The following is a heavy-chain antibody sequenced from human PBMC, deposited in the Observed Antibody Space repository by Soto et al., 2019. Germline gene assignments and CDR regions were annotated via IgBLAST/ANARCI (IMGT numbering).Heavy chain of an antibody. D-gene: IGHD3-9*01. CDR1: GCRFSGNA. CDR3: AKDMIVTGFDY. CDR2: IDVTGTRT. Sequence: GGSLRLSCAASGCRFSGNARGWVRQAPGKGLEWVSGIDVTGTRTYYADSVKGRFIISRDNSKNTLFLQMNSLRADDTALYFCAKDMIVTGFDYWGQGALATVSS. J-gene: IGHJ4*02. V-gene: IGHV3-23*01.